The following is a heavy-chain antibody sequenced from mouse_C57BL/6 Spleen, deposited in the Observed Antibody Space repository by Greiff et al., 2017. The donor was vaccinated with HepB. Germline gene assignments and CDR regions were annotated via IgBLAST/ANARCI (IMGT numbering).Heavy chain of an antibody. J-gene: IGHJ1*03. CDR3: ARSTVVYWYFDV. CDR2: IDPSDSYT. V-gene: IGHV1-50*01. CDR1: GYTFTSYW. Sequence: VQLQQPGAELVKPGASVKLSCKASGYTFTSYWMQWVKQRPGQGLEWIGEIDPSDSYTNYNQKFKGKATLTVDTSSSTAYMQLSSLTSEDSAVYYCARSTVVYWYFDVWGTGTTVTVSS. D-gene: IGHD1-1*01.